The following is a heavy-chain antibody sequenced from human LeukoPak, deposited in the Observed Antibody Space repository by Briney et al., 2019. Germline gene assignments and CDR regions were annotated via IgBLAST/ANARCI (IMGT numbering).Heavy chain of an antibody. CDR3: TTVPRYRIRSLD. CDR1: GFTFNNAW. CDR2: IKSNSDGGTT. Sequence: GGSLRLSCAASGFTFNNAWMSWVRQAPGKGLEWVGRIKSNSDGGTTDFAAPVKGRFTISRDESKNTLYLQMTSLKTEDTAVYYCTTVPRYRIRSLDWGQGTLVTVSS. D-gene: IGHD6-13*01. J-gene: IGHJ4*02. V-gene: IGHV3-15*01.